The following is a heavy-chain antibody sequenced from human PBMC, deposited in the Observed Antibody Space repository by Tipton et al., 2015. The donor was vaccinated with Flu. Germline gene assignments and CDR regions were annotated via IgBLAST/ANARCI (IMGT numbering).Heavy chain of an antibody. V-gene: IGHV3-48*03. D-gene: IGHD6-13*01. CDR3: ARAITGTAAADH. Sequence: GSLRLSCVGTGFTFSMNVISWVRQAPGKGLEWISYISSSGSYKVYADFAEGRFSISRDNAKNSLSLQIDSLRIEDTAVYYCARAITGTAAADHWGQGTQVTVSS. CDR2: ISSSGSYK. CDR1: GFTFSMNV. J-gene: IGHJ4*02.